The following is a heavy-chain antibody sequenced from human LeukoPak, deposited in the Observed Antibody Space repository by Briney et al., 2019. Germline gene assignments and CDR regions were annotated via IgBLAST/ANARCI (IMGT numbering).Heavy chain of an antibody. CDR1: GGSVSSTSYY. J-gene: IGHJ6*04. D-gene: IGHD3-3*01. CDR3: ARAPRGDFWGGYTDV. V-gene: IGHV4-39*07. CDR2: IYYTGST. Sequence: SPSEILSLTCTVSGGSVSSTSYYWAWIRQPPGKGLECSGSIYYTGSTYYNPSLNSRVTILVDTSKSQFSLKLTSVTAADTAVYYCARAPRGDFWGGYTDVWGKGTTVTVSS.